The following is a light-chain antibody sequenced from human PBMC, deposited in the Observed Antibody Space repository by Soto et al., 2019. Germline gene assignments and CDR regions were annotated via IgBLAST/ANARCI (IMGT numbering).Light chain of an antibody. CDR3: QQRSNWPRIT. CDR1: QSVSSY. Sequence: EMAWAQAQATRALAPGERATLSCRASQSVSSYLAWYQQKPGQAPRLLIYDASNRATGIPARFSGSGSGTDFTLTISSLEPEDFAVYYCQQRSNWPRITFGQGTLLDIK. V-gene: IGKV3-11*01. J-gene: IGKJ5*01. CDR2: DAS.